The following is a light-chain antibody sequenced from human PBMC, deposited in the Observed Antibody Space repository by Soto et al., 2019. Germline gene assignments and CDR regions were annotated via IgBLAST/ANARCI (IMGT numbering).Light chain of an antibody. Sequence: EIVLTHAPATLSSIPVDRVTLSCRSSQYINTRLAWYQHRPGQAPRLLIYQTSLRAAGIPARFSASGSGTDFTLTISDVQPEDFALYYCHQRQSWPRKFGQGTRWIS. J-gene: IGKJ1*01. CDR1: QYINTR. CDR2: QTS. CDR3: HQRQSWPRK. V-gene: IGKV3-11*01.